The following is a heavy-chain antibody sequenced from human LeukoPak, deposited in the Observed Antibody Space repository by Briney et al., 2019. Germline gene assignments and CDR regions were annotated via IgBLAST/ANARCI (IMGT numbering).Heavy chain of an antibody. V-gene: IGHV1-69*13. Sequence: GASVKVSCKASGGTFSSYAISWVRQAPGQGLEWMGGIIPIFGTANYAQKFQGRVTITADESTSTAYMELSSLRSEDTAVYYCAGGRTIPPQPADYWGQGTLVTVSS. CDR2: IIPIFGTA. CDR3: AGGRTIPPQPADY. J-gene: IGHJ4*02. CDR1: GGTFSSYA. D-gene: IGHD2-15*01.